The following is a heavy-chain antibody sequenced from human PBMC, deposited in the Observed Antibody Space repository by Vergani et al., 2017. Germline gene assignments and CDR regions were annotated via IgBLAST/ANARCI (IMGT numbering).Heavy chain of an antibody. Sequence: QLQLQQSGPGLVKPSETLFLTCTVSGGSITYGAFYWGWIRQSPGKGLEWISSVSHSGDTYFNPSLKGRVSISMDTSKNYFFLTLSSVTAADTAMYYCARRSSSYYFDIWGQGVLITVSS. CDR3: ARRSSSYYFDI. V-gene: IGHV4-39*02. J-gene: IGHJ5*02. CDR2: VSHSGDT. CDR1: GGSITYGAFY. D-gene: IGHD3-22*01.